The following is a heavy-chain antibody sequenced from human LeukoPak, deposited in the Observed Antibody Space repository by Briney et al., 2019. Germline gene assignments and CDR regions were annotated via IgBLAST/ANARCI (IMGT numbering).Heavy chain of an antibody. Sequence: SVKVSCKASGGTFSNYAISWVRQAPGQGLEWMGGIIPIFGTANYAQKFQGRVTITADKSTSTAYMELSSLRSEDTAVYYCARDSTAMVNFRRTGSFDYWGQGTLVTVSS. CDR1: GGTFSNYA. V-gene: IGHV1-69*06. CDR3: ARDSTAMVNFRRTGSFDY. D-gene: IGHD5-18*01. CDR2: IIPIFGTA. J-gene: IGHJ4*02.